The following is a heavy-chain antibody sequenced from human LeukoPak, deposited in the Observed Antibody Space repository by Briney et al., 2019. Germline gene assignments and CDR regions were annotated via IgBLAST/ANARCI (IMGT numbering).Heavy chain of an antibody. J-gene: IGHJ3*01. D-gene: IGHD6-13*01. V-gene: IGHV4-38-2*02. CDR2: IYHSGST. Sequence: SETLSLTCTVSGYSISSGYYWSWIRQPPGKGLEWIGSIYHSGSTYYNPSLKSRVTISVDTSKNQFSLKLRSVTAADTAVYYCARISSSNWYNERGAFDVWGQGTMVTVSS. CDR1: GYSISSGYY. CDR3: ARISSSNWYNERGAFDV.